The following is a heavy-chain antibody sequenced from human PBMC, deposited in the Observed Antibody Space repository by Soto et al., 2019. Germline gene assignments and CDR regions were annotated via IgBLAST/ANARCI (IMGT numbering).Heavy chain of an antibody. D-gene: IGHD1-1*01. Sequence: QVHLVESGGGVVQPGRSLRLSCAASGFTFNTYTMHWVRQAPGRGLEWVAIVSHDESHTYYADSVRGRFSSSRNNPNNTLDLKMDSLTAADTAVYYCARDAPQGERRGYFDFRGQESLVTVSS. CDR2: VSHDESHT. V-gene: IGHV3-30-3*01. CDR1: GFTFNTYT. J-gene: IGHJ4*02. CDR3: ARDAPQGERRGYFDF.